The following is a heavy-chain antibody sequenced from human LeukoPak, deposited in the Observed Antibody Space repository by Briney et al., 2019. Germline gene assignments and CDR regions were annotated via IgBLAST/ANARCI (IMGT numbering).Heavy chain of an antibody. V-gene: IGHV3-30*18. Sequence: GGSLRLSCAASGFTFSSYGMHWVRQAPGKGLEWVAVISYDGSNKYYADSVKGRFTISRDNSENTLYLQMNSLRAEDTAVYYCAKDEGRYDFWSGYYTYWGQGTLVTVSS. CDR1: GFTFSSYG. J-gene: IGHJ4*02. CDR2: ISYDGSNK. CDR3: AKDEGRYDFWSGYYTY. D-gene: IGHD3-3*01.